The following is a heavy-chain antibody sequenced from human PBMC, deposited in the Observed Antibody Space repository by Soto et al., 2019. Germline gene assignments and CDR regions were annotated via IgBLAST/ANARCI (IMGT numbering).Heavy chain of an antibody. CDR3: AKALKITMVRGQAVAP. Sequence: GGSLRLSCAASGFTFSSYSMNWVRQAPGKGLEWVSYISSSSSTIYYADSVKGRFTISRDNAKNSLYLQMNSLRAEDTAVYYCAKALKITMVRGQAVAPWGQGTLVTVSS. V-gene: IGHV3-48*01. D-gene: IGHD3-10*01. J-gene: IGHJ5*02. CDR2: ISSSSSTI. CDR1: GFTFSSYS.